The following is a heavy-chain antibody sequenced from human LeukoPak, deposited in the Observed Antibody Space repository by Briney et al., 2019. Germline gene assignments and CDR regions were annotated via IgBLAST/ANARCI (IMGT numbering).Heavy chain of an antibody. CDR2: IRGNGDGT. Sequence: PGGSLRLSCAASGLTFSDYAMTWLRQAPGKGLEWVSMIRGNGDGTTYAESVKGRFTISRDNSKDTLYLQMNSLRADDTAVYYCTKDPNGDYFGAFDSWGQGTLVTVS. CDR3: TKDPNGDYFGAFDS. D-gene: IGHD4-17*01. V-gene: IGHV3-23*01. J-gene: IGHJ4*02. CDR1: GLTFSDYA.